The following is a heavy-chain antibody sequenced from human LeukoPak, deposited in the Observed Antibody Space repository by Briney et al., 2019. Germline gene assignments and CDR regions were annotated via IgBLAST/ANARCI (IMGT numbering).Heavy chain of an antibody. CDR1: GGSISSGGYY. CDR2: IYYSGST. J-gene: IGHJ6*02. D-gene: IGHD3-22*01. V-gene: IGHV4-31*03. Sequence: SQTLSLTCTVSGGSISSGGYYWSWIRQHPGKGLEWIGYIYYSGSTYYNPSLKSRVTISVDTSKNQFSLKLSSVTAADTAVYYCARDSSGYYYTTTVWTSGAKGPRSPSP. CDR3: ARDSSGYYYTTTVWTS.